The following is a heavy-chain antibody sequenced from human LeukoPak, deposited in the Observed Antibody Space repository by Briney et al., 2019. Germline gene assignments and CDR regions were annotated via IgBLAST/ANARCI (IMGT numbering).Heavy chain of an antibody. Sequence: SETLSLTCSVSGGSISSGSYYWNWIRQPAGKGLDWIGRIYTSGTTNYNPSLKSRVSISMDTSKNQFSLKLSSVTAADTAVYSCARGWELQPLDFGGKGTWVPASS. D-gene: IGHD1-26*01. CDR2: IYTSGTT. CDR1: GGSISSGSYY. CDR3: ARGWELQPLDF. J-gene: IGHJ4*02. V-gene: IGHV4-61*02.